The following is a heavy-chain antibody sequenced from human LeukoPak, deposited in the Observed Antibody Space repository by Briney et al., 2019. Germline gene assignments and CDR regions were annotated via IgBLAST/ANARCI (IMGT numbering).Heavy chain of an antibody. D-gene: IGHD2-15*01. V-gene: IGHV3-21*01. CDR3: ARDSGGQGDDY. CDR2: ISSSSSYI. J-gene: IGHJ4*02. Sequence: GGSLRLSCAASGFTFSSYSMNWVRQAPGKGLEWVSSISSSSSYIHYADSVKGRFTISRDNAKNSLYLQMNSLRAEDTAVYYCARDSGGQGDDYWGQGTLVTVSS. CDR1: GFTFSSYS.